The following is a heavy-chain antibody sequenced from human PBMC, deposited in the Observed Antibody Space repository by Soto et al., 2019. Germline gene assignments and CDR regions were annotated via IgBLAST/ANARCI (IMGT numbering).Heavy chain of an antibody. Sequence: PGGSLRLSCAASGLTFSSYAMHWVRQAPGKGLEWVAVISYDGSNKYYADSVKGRFTISRDNSKNTLYLQMNSLRAEDTAVYYCAKDYSSWTLDYWGQGTLVTVSS. V-gene: IGHV3-30*18. CDR1: GLTFSSYA. CDR2: ISYDGSNK. D-gene: IGHD6-13*01. CDR3: AKDYSSWTLDY. J-gene: IGHJ4*02.